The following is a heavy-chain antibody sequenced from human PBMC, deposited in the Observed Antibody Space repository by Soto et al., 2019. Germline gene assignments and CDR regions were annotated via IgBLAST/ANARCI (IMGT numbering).Heavy chain of an antibody. V-gene: IGHV3-23*01. J-gene: IGHJ4*02. D-gene: IGHD3-22*01. CDR1: GFTFSSYA. Sequence: GGSLRLSCAASGFTFSSYAMSWVRQAPGKGLEWVSAISGSGGSTYYADSVKGRFTISRDNSKNTLYLQMNSLRAEDTAVYYCAKDFGDSSGYYYEHYFDYWGQGTLVTVS. CDR3: AKDFGDSSGYYYEHYFDY. CDR2: ISGSGGST.